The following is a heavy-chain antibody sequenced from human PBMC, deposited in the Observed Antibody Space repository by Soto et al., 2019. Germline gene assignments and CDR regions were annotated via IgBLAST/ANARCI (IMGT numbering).Heavy chain of an antibody. J-gene: IGHJ4*02. V-gene: IGHV2-5*02. Sequence: QITLTESGPTRVKPTQTLTLTCTFSGFSLTTRPVGVAWIRQPPGKALEWLAVIYWDDDKRYSPSLKNRLSIAKDTSKNQVVLTMASMDPMDTATYFCAHSGPYGDCFDYWGQGTLVTVSS. D-gene: IGHD2-21*01. CDR1: GFSLTTRPVG. CDR2: IYWDDDK. CDR3: AHSGPYGDCFDY.